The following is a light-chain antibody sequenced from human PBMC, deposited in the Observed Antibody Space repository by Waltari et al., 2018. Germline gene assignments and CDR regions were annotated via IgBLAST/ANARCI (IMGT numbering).Light chain of an antibody. CDR3: QQYHTYPYT. CDR1: QTVTNG. J-gene: IGKJ2*01. V-gene: IGKV1-5*03. CDR2: MAS. Sequence: DIQMTQSPSTLSASIGDTVTITCRASQTVTNGLAWYQQKPGQAPKVLNYMASTLDSGVPSRFSGSGYGTHFTLTITSLQPDDVAAYHCQQYHTYPYTFGQGTKLEIK.